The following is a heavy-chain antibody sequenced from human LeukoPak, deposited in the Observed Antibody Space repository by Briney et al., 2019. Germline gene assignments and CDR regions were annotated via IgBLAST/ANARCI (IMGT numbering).Heavy chain of an antibody. CDR2: IYTSGST. CDR3: ARLTVATAFDY. Sequence: SETLSLTCTVSGGSISSYYWSWIRQPAGKGLEWIGRIYTSGSTNYNPSLTSRVTMSVGTSKNQFSLKLSSVTAADTAVYYCARLTVATAFDYWGQGTLVTVSS. J-gene: IGHJ4*02. D-gene: IGHD4-17*01. V-gene: IGHV4-4*07. CDR1: GGSISSYY.